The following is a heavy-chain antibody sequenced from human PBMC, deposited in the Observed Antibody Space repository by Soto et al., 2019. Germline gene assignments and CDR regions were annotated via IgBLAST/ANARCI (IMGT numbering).Heavy chain of an antibody. Sequence: ASVKVSCKASGYTFTSYAIHWVRQAPGQRLEWMGWINAGNGNTKYSQKFQGRVTITRDTSASTAYMELSSLRSEDTAVYYCARSGQWPQIYYFDYWGQGTLVTVSS. J-gene: IGHJ4*02. CDR1: GYTFTSYA. CDR3: ARSGQWPQIYYFDY. CDR2: INAGNGNT. V-gene: IGHV1-3*01. D-gene: IGHD6-19*01.